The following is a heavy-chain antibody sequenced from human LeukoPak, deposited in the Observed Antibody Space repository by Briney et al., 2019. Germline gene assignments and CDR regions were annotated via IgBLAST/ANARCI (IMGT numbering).Heavy chain of an antibody. V-gene: IGHV3-15*01. D-gene: IGHD4/OR15-4a*01. CDR3: TTEGGANT. Sequence: GGSLRLSCAASGFTFSNAWMSWVRQAPGKGLEWVGRIKRQTEGATTEYTAPVKGRFTISRDDSQNTLYLQMNSLKTEDTAVYYCTTEGGANTWGQGTLVTVSS. CDR1: GFTFSNAW. J-gene: IGHJ5*02. CDR2: IKRQTEGATT.